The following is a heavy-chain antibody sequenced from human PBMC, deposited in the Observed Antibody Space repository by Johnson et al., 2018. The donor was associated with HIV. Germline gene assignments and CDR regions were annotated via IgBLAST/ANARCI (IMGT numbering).Heavy chain of an antibody. J-gene: IGHJ3*02. CDR2: ITSSGSVI. V-gene: IGHV3-48*01. D-gene: IGHD6-13*01. Sequence: VQLVESGGGVVRPGGSLRLSCAASGFTFDDYGMSWVSQAPGKGLEWVSSITSSGSVIHYADSVTGRFTISRENSRNTLYLQMNSLRAEDTAAYYCARPTRSSIAATGDDAFDIWGQGTMVTVSS. CDR1: GFTFDDYG. CDR3: ARPTRSSIAATGDDAFDI.